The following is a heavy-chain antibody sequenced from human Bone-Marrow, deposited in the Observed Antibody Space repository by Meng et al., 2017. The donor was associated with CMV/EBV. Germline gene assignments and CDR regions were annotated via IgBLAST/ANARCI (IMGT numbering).Heavy chain of an antibody. CDR1: GFTFSSYG. Sequence: VQLVGAGGCLVQPGGSLRLSCAASGFTFSSYGMHWVRQAPGKGLEWVAFIRYDGSNKYYADSVKGRFTISRDNSKNTLYLQMNSLRAEDTAVYYCAKGFSGYSSSWPQGYWGQGTLVTVSS. V-gene: IGHV3-30*02. D-gene: IGHD6-13*01. J-gene: IGHJ4*02. CDR2: IRYDGSNK. CDR3: AKGFSGYSSSWPQGY.